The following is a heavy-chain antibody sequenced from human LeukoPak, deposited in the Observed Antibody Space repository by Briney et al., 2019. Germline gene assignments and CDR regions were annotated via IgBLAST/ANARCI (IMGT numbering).Heavy chain of an antibody. D-gene: IGHD2-15*01. Sequence: PGGSLRLSCAASGFSFSTYGMHWVRQAPGKGLEWVTFIWSDGNEKHYADSVKGRFTISRDNSKSTLFLQMNSLRGEDTAVYYCSQERDRRGYFDYWGQGTLVTVSS. CDR1: GFSFSTYG. CDR3: SQERDRRGYFDY. CDR2: IWSDGNEK. J-gene: IGHJ4*02. V-gene: IGHV3-30*02.